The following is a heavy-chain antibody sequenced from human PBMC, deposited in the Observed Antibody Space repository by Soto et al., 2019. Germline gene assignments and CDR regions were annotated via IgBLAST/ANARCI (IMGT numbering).Heavy chain of an antibody. CDR1: GFTFNTFP. Sequence: EVQLVESGGGFVQPGGSLRLSCAASGFTFNTFPMNWVRLAPGKGLEWLSHISSNSDAMYYADSVKGRFTISRDNARKSLYLLMNSLIVDDTAVYYCVRDYQYGFDMWGQGTMVTVSS. V-gene: IGHV3-48*01. J-gene: IGHJ3*02. D-gene: IGHD3-16*02. CDR3: VRDYQYGFDM. CDR2: ISSNSDAM.